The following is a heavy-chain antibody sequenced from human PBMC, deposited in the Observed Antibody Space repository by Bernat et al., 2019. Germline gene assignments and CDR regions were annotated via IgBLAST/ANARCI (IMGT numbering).Heavy chain of an antibody. J-gene: IGHJ4*02. D-gene: IGHD3-9*01. Sequence: EVQLVESGGGLVKPGGSLRLSCAASGFTFSNAWMNWVRQAPGKGLEWVGRIKSKTDGGTTDYAAPVKGRFTISRDDSKNTLYLQMNSLKTEDTAVYYCTTADYDIVPFIDYWGQGTLVTVSS. CDR1: GFTFSNAW. CDR2: IKSKTDGGTT. CDR3: TTADYDIVPFIDY. V-gene: IGHV3-15*07.